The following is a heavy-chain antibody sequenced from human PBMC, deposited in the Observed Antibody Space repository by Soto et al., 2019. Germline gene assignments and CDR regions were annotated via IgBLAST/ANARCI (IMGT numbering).Heavy chain of an antibody. CDR1: GGSISSGGYY. V-gene: IGHV4-31*03. D-gene: IGHD3-3*01. Sequence: SETLSLTCTVYGGSISSGGYYWSWIRQPPGKGLEWIGYIYYSGSTYYNPSLKSRVTISVDTSKNQFSLKLSSVTAADTAVYYSAREVRGYYDFWSGPSYYGMDVWGQGTTVTVSS. CDR2: IYYSGST. CDR3: AREVRGYYDFWSGPSYYGMDV. J-gene: IGHJ6*02.